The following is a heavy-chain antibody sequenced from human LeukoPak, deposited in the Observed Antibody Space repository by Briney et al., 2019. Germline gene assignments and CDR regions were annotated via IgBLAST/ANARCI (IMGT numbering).Heavy chain of an antibody. Sequence: ASVTVSFKASGDTFIINDFNWVRQATGQGLEWMGWMNPNSGNTGYAQKFQGRVTMTRKISITTAYMELTDLRSEDTAVYYCARVTAGGTWTFDIWGQGTTVTVSS. CDR3: ARVTAGGTWTFDI. CDR1: GDTFIIND. J-gene: IGHJ3*02. CDR2: MNPNSGNT. D-gene: IGHD6-13*01. V-gene: IGHV1-8*02.